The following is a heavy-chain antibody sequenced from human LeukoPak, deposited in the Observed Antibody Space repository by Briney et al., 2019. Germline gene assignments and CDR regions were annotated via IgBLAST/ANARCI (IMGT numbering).Heavy chain of an antibody. CDR3: ARDLFGVVASYYMDV. V-gene: IGHV1-18*01. Sequence: ASVKVSCKASGYTFTSYGISWVRQAPGQGLEWMGWIGAYNGNTNYAQKLQGRVTMTTDTSTSTAYMELRSLRSDDTAVYYCARDLFGVVASYYMDVWGKGTTVTVSS. J-gene: IGHJ6*03. CDR2: IGAYNGNT. D-gene: IGHD3-22*01. CDR1: GYTFTSYG.